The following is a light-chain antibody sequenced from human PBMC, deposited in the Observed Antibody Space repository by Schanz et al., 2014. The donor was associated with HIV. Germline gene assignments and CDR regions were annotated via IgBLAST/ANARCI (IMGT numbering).Light chain of an antibody. J-gene: IGLJ3*02. CDR1: SSDVGGYNY. CDR3: CSYAGTYTWV. CDR2: DVS. V-gene: IGLV2-11*01. Sequence: QSALTQPRSVSGSPGQSVTISCTGTSSDVGGYNYVSWYQEHPGKAPKLMIYDVSKRPSGVPDRFSGSKSGNTASLTISGLQSDDEAYYHCCSYAGTYTWVFGGGTKVTVL.